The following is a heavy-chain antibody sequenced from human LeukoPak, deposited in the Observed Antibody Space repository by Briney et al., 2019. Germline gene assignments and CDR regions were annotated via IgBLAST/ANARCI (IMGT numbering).Heavy chain of an antibody. Sequence: GASVKVSCKASGGTFSSYAMNWVRQAPGQGLEWMGWINTNTGNPTYAQGFTGRFVFSLDTSVSTAYLQISSLKAEDTAVYYCARSLKMYYYDSSGYYYLLGSDYWGQGTLVTVSS. V-gene: IGHV7-4-1*02. CDR1: GGTFSSYA. D-gene: IGHD3-22*01. CDR2: INTNTGNP. CDR3: ARSLKMYYYDSSGYYYLLGSDY. J-gene: IGHJ4*02.